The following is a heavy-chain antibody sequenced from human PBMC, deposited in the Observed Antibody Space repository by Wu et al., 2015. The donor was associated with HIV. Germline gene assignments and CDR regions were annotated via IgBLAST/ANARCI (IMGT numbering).Heavy chain of an antibody. J-gene: IGHJ2*01. D-gene: IGHD1-26*01. CDR2: INPKSGGA. CDR3: ARDADGIVGAKIGRYFDV. V-gene: IGHV1-2*02. Sequence: QVQLVQSGAEVKKPGVSVKVSCKASGYTFTAFYIHWVRQAPGQGLEWMGWINPKSGGANYAQKFQGRVTLTTDTSTRTAYMELRSLRSDDTAVYYCARDADGIVGAKIGRYFDVWGRGSLVRVSS. CDR1: GYTFTAFY.